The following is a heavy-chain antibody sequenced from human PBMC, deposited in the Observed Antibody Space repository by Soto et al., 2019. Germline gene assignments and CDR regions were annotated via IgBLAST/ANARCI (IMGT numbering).Heavy chain of an antibody. V-gene: IGHV3-48*03. CDR3: ARDLGVGEAGFEY. Sequence: VQLVESGGGLVQPGGSLRLSCEASGFTFSSYEMNWVRQAPGKGLEWVSYISSGSSTMYYAGSVKGRFTISRDNAKNSLYLQMTSLRAEDTAVYYCARDLGVGEAGFEYWGQGTLVTVSS. CDR2: ISSGSSTM. J-gene: IGHJ4*02. D-gene: IGHD6-13*01. CDR1: GFTFSSYE.